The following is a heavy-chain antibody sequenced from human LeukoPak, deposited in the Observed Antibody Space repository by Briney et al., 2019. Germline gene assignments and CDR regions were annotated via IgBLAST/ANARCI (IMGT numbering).Heavy chain of an antibody. Sequence: GGSLRLSCAASGFIFSAYAMSWVRQAPGQGLEWVSVIGTGGETHYADSVKGRFTISRDNSKNTLYLQMNSLRAEDTAVYYCAKDQGGYNDYWGQGTLVTVSS. J-gene: IGHJ4*02. CDR3: AKDQGGYNDY. V-gene: IGHV3-23*01. D-gene: IGHD3-10*01. CDR1: GFIFSAYA. CDR2: IGTGGET.